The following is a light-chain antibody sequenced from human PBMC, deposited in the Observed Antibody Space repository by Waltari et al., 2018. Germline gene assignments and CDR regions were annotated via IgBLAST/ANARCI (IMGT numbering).Light chain of an antibody. J-gene: IGKJ1*01. Sequence: EIVITQSPATLSVYPGAGAPLPCRASQIVSSKFPWYQLKPCQAPRLLIYDASSRATGIPARLSGSGSGTEFTLTISSLQSEDFSVYYCQQYHNWPPWTFGQGTKVEIK. CDR1: QIVSSK. V-gene: IGKV3D-15*01. CDR3: QQYHNWPPWT. CDR2: DAS.